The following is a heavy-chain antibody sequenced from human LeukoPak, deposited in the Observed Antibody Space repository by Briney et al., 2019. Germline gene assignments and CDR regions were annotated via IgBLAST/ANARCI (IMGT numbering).Heavy chain of an antibody. Sequence: GGSLRLSCVASGFTFTKCAMSWVRQAPGKGLEWVSAISGSGGSTYYADSVKGRFTISRDNSKNTLYLQMNSLRAEDTAVYYCAKYDYVGTWGQGTLVTVSS. CDR2: ISGSGGST. J-gene: IGHJ4*02. D-gene: IGHD3-16*01. V-gene: IGHV3-23*01. CDR1: GFTFTKCA. CDR3: AKYDYVGT.